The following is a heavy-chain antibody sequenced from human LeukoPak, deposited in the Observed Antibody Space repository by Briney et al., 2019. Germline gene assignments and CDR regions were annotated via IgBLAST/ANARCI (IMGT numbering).Heavy chain of an antibody. Sequence: SETLSLTCTVSGGSLSNYYWSWTRQPPGKGLEWICYIYYSGSINYNPSLKSRVTISVDMSKTQFSLQLSSVTAADTAVYYCARQSRDGDYIAKLFDYWGQGTLVTVSS. CDR3: ARQSRDGDYIAKLFDY. CDR1: GGSLSNYY. J-gene: IGHJ4*02. CDR2: IYYSGSI. V-gene: IGHV4-59*08. D-gene: IGHD4-17*01.